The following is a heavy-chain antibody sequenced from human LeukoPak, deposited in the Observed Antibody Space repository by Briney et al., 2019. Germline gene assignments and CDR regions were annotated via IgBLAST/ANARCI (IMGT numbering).Heavy chain of an antibody. V-gene: IGHV3-23*01. CDR1: GFTFSTYA. CDR3: AKDWGSTPTYYFDY. Sequence: GGSLRLSCAASGFTFSTYAMTWVRQAPGKGLEWVSSFSGNRGRTYYADSVKGRFTISRDNSKDTLYLQMNSLRAEDTAVYYCAKDWGSTPTYYFDYWGQGTLVTVSS. D-gene: IGHD2-15*01. J-gene: IGHJ4*02. CDR2: FSGNRGRT.